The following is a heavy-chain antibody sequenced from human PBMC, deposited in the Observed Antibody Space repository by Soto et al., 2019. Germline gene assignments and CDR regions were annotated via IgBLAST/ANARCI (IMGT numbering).Heavy chain of an antibody. V-gene: IGHV3-21*01. CDR3: ASSCGGSCYATLRYFDY. J-gene: IGHJ4*02. CDR1: GFTFSSYS. Sequence: EVQLVESGGGLVKPGGSLRLSCAASGFTFSSYSMNWVRQAPGKGLEWVSSISSSSSYIYYADSVKGRFTISRDNAKNSLYLQMNSLRAEDTAVYYCASSCGGSCYATLRYFDYWGQGTLVTVSS. CDR2: ISSSSSYI. D-gene: IGHD2-15*01.